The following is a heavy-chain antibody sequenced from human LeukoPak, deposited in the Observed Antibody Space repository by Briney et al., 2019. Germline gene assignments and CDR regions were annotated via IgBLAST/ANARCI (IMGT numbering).Heavy chain of an antibody. CDR1: GYSFTSSW. CDR2: IYPGDSDI. Sequence: GESPKISCEGSGYSFTSSWIGWVRQMPGKGLEWMGIIYPGDSDIRYSPSFQGQVTISADKSITTAYLQWSSLKASDTAIYYCARGLYCSGGSCRFDYWGQGTLVTVSS. V-gene: IGHV5-51*01. D-gene: IGHD2-15*01. J-gene: IGHJ4*02. CDR3: ARGLYCSGGSCRFDY.